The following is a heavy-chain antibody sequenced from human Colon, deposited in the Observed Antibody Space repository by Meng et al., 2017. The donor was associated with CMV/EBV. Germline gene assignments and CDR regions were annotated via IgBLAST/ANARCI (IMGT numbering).Heavy chain of an antibody. J-gene: IGHJ4*02. D-gene: IGHD2-21*01. V-gene: IGHV3-21*01. CDR2: VSGSGNNM. CDR3: AFRATQALFDV. Sequence: VASGAALITPAVSFTSSCAAPRSSLSYFYTIWLRQAPGKGLQWVTSVSGSGNNMYYADSVKGRFTISRDNAKNSLYLQMNSLRTEETAVYYCAFRATQALFDVWGQGTLVTVSS. CDR1: RSSLSYFY.